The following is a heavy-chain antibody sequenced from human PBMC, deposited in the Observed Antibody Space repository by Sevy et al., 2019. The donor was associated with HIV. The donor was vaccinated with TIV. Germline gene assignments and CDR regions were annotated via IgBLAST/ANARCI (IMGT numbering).Heavy chain of an antibody. J-gene: IGHJ4*02. CDR3: ARDLQFGLSTFDY. V-gene: IGHV3-21*01. CDR2: ISSSSSYI. CDR1: GFTFSSYS. Sequence: GGSLRLSCAASGFTFSSYSMNWVRQAPGKGLEWVSSISSSSSYIYYADSVKGRFTISRDNAKNSLYLQMNSLRAEDTAVYYRARDLQFGLSTFDYWGQGTLVTVSS. D-gene: IGHD3-10*01.